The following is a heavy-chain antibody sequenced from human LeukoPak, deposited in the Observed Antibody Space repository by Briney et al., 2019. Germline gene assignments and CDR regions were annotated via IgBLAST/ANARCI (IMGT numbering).Heavy chain of an antibody. J-gene: IGHJ6*02. D-gene: IGHD3-10*01. Sequence: ASVKVSCKASGYTFTSYDINWVRQATGQGLEWMGWMNPNSGNTGYAQTFHGRFTMTRNTSISTAYLELSSLRSEDTAAYYCARGYYYGSGTNEGMDVWGQGPTVSVSS. V-gene: IGHV1-8*01. CDR1: GYTFTSYD. CDR3: ARGYYYGSGTNEGMDV. CDR2: MNPNSGNT.